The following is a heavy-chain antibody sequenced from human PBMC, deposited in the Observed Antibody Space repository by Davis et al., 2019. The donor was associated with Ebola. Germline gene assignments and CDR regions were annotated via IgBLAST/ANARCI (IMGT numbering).Heavy chain of an antibody. V-gene: IGHV4-59*01. CDR2: IYCSGST. J-gene: IGHJ4*02. CDR3: AREIVVVPAGRGGFDY. Sequence: SETLSLTCTVSGGSISSYYWSWIRQPPGKGLEWIGYIYCSGSTNYNPSLKSRVTISVDTSKNQFSLKLSSVTAADTAVYYCAREIVVVPAGRGGFDYWGQGTLVTVSS. D-gene: IGHD2-2*01. CDR1: GGSISSYY.